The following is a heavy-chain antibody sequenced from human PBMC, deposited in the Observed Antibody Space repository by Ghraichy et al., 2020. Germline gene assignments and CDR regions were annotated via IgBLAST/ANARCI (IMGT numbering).Heavy chain of an antibody. V-gene: IGHV4-61*01. J-gene: IGHJ6*02. CDR1: GGSVSSGSYY. CDR3: ARDRHGDYYYGMDV. Sequence: SETLSLTCTVSGGSVSSGSYYWNWIRQPPGKGLEWIGYMYYSGSGSTSYNPSLKSRVTISVDTSKNQFSLKLNSVTAADTAVYYCARDRHGDYYYGMDVWGQGTTVTVYS. CDR2: MYYSGSGST. D-gene: IGHD3-10*01.